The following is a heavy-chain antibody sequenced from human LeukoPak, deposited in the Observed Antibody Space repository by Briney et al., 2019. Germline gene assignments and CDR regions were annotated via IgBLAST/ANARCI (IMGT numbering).Heavy chain of an antibody. Sequence: GGSLRLSCAASGFTFDDYAMHWVRQAPGKGLEWVSGILRNSGSIGYADSVKGRFTISRDDAKNSLYLQMNSLRAEDTALYYCVKDGGRDTAAAYYWGQGTLVSVSS. V-gene: IGHV3-9*01. D-gene: IGHD6-13*01. CDR1: GFTFDDYA. CDR2: ILRNSGSI. J-gene: IGHJ4*02. CDR3: VKDGGRDTAAAYY.